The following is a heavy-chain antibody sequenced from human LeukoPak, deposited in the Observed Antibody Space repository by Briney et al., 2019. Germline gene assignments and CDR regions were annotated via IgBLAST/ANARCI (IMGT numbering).Heavy chain of an antibody. Sequence: SETLSLTCAVSGGSISSYYWSWIRQPPGRGLEWIGSIHYSGSTSYNSSLKSRVTISVDTSKNQFSLKLSSVTAADTAVYYCARDLMGGSYYDYWGQGTLVIVSS. CDR3: ARDLMGGSYYDY. CDR2: IHYSGST. D-gene: IGHD2-8*01. J-gene: IGHJ4*02. CDR1: GGSISSYY. V-gene: IGHV4-59*12.